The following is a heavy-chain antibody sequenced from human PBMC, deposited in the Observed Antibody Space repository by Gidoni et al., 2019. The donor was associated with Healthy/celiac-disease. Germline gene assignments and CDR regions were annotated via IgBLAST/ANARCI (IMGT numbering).Heavy chain of an antibody. Sequence: QVQLQESGPGLVKPSQTLSLTCTVSGGSISSGDYYWSWIRQPPGQGLEWIGYIYYSGSTYYNPSLKGRVTISVDTSKNQFSLKLSSVTAADTAVYYCARDSRSTSSRGWYLGIDYWGQGTLVTVSS. CDR1: GGSISSGDYY. D-gene: IGHD2-2*01. CDR3: ARDSRSTSSRGWYLGIDY. CDR2: IYYSGST. V-gene: IGHV4-30-4*01. J-gene: IGHJ4*02.